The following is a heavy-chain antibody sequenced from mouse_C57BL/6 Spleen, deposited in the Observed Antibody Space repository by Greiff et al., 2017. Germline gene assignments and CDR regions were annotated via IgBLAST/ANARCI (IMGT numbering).Heavy chain of an antibody. CDR2: VYPYNGGT. CDR3: ARLDYYGSSDWYFDV. J-gene: IGHJ1*03. D-gene: IGHD1-1*01. Sequence: VHVKQSGPVLVKPGPSVKISCKASGFTFTDSYMHWVKQSHGKSLEWFGLVYPYNGGTSSNQKFKGKATLTVATSSSTAYMELNSLTSEYSAVYYCARLDYYGSSDWYFDVWGTGTTVTVSS. V-gene: IGHV1-36*01. CDR1: GFTFTDSY.